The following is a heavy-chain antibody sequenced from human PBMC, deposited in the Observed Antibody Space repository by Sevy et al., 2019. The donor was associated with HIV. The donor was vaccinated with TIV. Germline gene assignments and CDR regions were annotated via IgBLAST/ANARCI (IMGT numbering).Heavy chain of an antibody. CDR1: GFTFSSYG. CDR2: IRYDGSNK. V-gene: IGHV3-30*02. J-gene: IGHJ6*02. CDR3: AKDLCSSTSCYVYYYYYGMDV. D-gene: IGHD2-2*01. Sequence: GGSLRLSCAASGFTFSSYGMHSVRQAPGKGLEWVAFIRYDGSNKYYADSVKGRFTISRDNSKNTLYLQMNSLRAEDTAVYYCAKDLCSSTSCYVYYYYYGMDVWGQGTTVTVSS.